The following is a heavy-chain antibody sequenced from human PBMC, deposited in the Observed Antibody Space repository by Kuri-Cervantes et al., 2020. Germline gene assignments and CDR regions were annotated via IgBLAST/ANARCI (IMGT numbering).Heavy chain of an antibody. CDR3: ARRGVNYYRNFDY. V-gene: IGHV5-51*01. Sequence: GESLKISCQGSGYNFANYWIGWVRQMPGKGLEWMGIIYPGDSDTRYSPSFQGQATISVDKSISTAYLQWNSLKASDTAMYYCARRGVNYYRNFDYWGQGTLVTVSS. D-gene: IGHD3-22*01. J-gene: IGHJ4*02. CDR2: IYPGDSDT. CDR1: GYNFANYW.